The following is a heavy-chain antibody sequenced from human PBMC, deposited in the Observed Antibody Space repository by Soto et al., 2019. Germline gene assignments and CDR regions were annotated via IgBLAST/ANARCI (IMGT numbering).Heavy chain of an antibody. D-gene: IGHD6-25*01. CDR1: GGSISSSSYF. V-gene: IGHV4-39*01. Sequence: ETLSLTCTVSGGSISSSSYFWGWIRQPPGKGLEWIGSIYYSGSTYYNPSLKSRVTISVDTSKNQVSLKLSSVTAADTAMYFCARQVSSAWPPYYYDMDVWGQGTTVTVSS. CDR3: ARQVSSAWPPYYYDMDV. CDR2: IYYSGST. J-gene: IGHJ6*02.